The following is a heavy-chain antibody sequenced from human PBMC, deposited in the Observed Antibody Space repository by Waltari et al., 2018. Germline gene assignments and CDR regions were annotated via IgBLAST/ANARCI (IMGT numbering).Heavy chain of an antibody. CDR1: GFVLSHSR. V-gene: IGHV3-33*01. J-gene: IGHJ3*02. CDR2: IWYDGSNK. D-gene: IGHD4-17*01. Sequence: VQLVESGGGVVQPGRSLSLSCAASGFVLSHSRLHWVRQSPGKGLEWVAVIWYDGSNKYYADSVKGRFTISRDNSKDTLYLQMNSLRAEDTAVYYCARGSYGEYGSGAFDIWGQGTMVTVSS. CDR3: ARGSYGEYGSGAFDI.